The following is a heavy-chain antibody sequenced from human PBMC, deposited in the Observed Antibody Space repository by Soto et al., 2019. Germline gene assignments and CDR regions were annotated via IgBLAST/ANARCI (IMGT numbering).Heavy chain of an antibody. D-gene: IGHD4-17*01. CDR3: ATHPPYGPLDY. CDR2: IYYSEKT. J-gene: IGHJ4*02. V-gene: IGHV4-39*01. Sequence: QLQLQESGPGLVKPSETLSLTWTVSGDSISSSSNHWGWIRRPPGKGLEWIGNIYYSEKTYYNPSLKSRVTISVDTSKNQFSLRLTSVTAADKAVYYCATHPPYGPLDYWGQGTLVTVSS. CDR1: GDSISSSSNH.